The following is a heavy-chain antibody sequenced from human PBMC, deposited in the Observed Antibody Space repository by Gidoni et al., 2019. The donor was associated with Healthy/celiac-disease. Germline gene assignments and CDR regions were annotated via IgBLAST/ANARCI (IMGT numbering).Heavy chain of an antibody. CDR3: ARVGSSSSAYFDY. Sequence: QVQLQQWGAGLLKPSETLSLTCAVYGGSFSGYYWSWIRQPPGKGLEWIGEINHSGSTNYNPSLKSPVTISVDTSKNQFSLKLSSVTAADTAVYYCARVGSSSSAYFDYWGQGTLVTVSS. CDR2: INHSGST. V-gene: IGHV4-34*01. D-gene: IGHD6-6*01. J-gene: IGHJ4*02. CDR1: GGSFSGYY.